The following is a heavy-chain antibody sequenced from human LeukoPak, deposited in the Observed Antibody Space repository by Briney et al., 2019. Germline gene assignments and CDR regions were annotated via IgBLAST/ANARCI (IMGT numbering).Heavy chain of an antibody. D-gene: IGHD5-24*01. Sequence: ASVKVSCKASGYTFTGYYMHWVRQAPGQGLEWMGWINPNSGGTNYAQKLQGRVTMTRDTSISTAYMELSRLRFDDTAVYYCARGGRRGGQNWFDPWGQGTLVTVSS. J-gene: IGHJ5*02. CDR2: INPNSGGT. V-gene: IGHV1-2*02. CDR1: GYTFTGYY. CDR3: ARGGRRGGQNWFDP.